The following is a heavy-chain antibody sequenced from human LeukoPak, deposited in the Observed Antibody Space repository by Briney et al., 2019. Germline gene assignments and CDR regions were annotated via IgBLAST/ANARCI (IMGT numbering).Heavy chain of an antibody. Sequence: GSLRLSCAASGFTFPNHAMSWVRQAPGKGLEWVSAISGSGGSTYYADSVKGRFTISRDNSKNTLYLQMNSLRAEDTAVYYCAKEGVDYGDYDLYFDYWGQGTLVTVSS. CDR1: GFTFPNHA. D-gene: IGHD4-17*01. CDR2: ISGSGGST. CDR3: AKEGVDYGDYDLYFDY. J-gene: IGHJ4*02. V-gene: IGHV3-23*01.